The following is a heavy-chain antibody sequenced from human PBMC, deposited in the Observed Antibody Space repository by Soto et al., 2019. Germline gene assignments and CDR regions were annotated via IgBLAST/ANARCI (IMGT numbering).Heavy chain of an antibody. CDR2: ITSSSTTI. Sequence: EMQLVESGGGLVQPGGSLRLSCAASGFTFSTYSMHWVRQAPGKGLEWISYITSSSTTIFYADSVKGRFTISRDNAKNQRYLQMNSLRDDDTSVYYCARDNGRAGSFDPWGQGTLVTVSS. D-gene: IGHD6-13*01. CDR1: GFTFSTYS. J-gene: IGHJ5*02. CDR3: ARDNGRAGSFDP. V-gene: IGHV3-48*02.